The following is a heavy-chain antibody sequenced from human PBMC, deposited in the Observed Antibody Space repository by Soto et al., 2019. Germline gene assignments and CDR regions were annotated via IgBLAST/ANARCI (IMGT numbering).Heavy chain of an antibody. V-gene: IGHV4-39*01. D-gene: IGHD6-19*01. CDR2: IYYSGST. J-gene: IGHJ4*02. Sequence: SETLSLTCTVSGGSVSSSSYYWGWIRQPPGKGLEWIGSIYYSGSTYYNPSLKSRVTISVDTSKNQFSLKLSSVTAADTAVYYCARRCGSGWLFDYWGQGTLVTVSS. CDR1: GGSVSSSSYY. CDR3: ARRCGSGWLFDY.